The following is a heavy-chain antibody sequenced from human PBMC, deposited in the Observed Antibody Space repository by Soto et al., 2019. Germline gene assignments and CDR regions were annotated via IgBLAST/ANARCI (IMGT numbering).Heavy chain of an antibody. V-gene: IGHV3-11*01. CDR1: GFTFSDYY. J-gene: IGHJ6*03. Sequence: QVQLVESGGGLVKPGGSLRLSCAASGFTFSDYYMSWIRQAPGKGLEWVSYISSSGSTIYYADSVKGRFTISRDNAKNSLYLQMNSLRAEDTAVYYCARDRVQENYVPYYYYYDMDVWGKGTTVTVSS. CDR3: ARDRVQENYVPYYYYYDMDV. CDR2: ISSSGSTI. D-gene: IGHD1-7*01.